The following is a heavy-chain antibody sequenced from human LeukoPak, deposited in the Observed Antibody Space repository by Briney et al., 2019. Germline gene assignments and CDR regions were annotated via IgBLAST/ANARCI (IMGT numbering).Heavy chain of an antibody. J-gene: IGHJ4*02. D-gene: IGHD6-19*01. CDR1: GFTVTSYA. CDR3: AKGVWDSSGWYLDY. Sequence: PGGSLRLSCAVSGFTVTSYAMSWVRQAPGKGLEWVSVINTSGSDTFYADSVKGRFTTSRDSSKNTLYLQMNSLRAEDTAVYYCAKGVWDSSGWYLDYWGQGTLVTVSS. CDR2: INTSGSDT. V-gene: IGHV3-23*05.